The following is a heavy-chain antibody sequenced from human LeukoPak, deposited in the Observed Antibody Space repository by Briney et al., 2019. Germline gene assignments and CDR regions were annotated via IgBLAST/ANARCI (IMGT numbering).Heavy chain of an antibody. V-gene: IGHV1-69*13. J-gene: IGHJ4*02. CDR2: IIPIFGTA. CDR3: ARGGLIVGATFDY. Sequence: GASVKVSCKASGGTFSSYAISWVRQAPGQGLEWMGGIIPIFGTANYAQKFQGRVTIIADESTSTAYMELSSLRSEDTAVYYCARGGLIVGATFDYWGQGTLVTVSS. CDR1: GGTFSSYA. D-gene: IGHD1-26*01.